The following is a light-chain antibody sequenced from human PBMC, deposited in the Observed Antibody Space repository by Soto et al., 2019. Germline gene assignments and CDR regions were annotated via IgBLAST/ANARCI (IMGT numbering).Light chain of an antibody. CDR3: QQYYSYST. CDR1: QSIGGC. J-gene: IGKJ1*01. Sequence: DIQMTQSPSTLPASVGDRVTITCRASQSIGGCLAWYQQKPGKAPKLLIYNASSLESGVPSRFSGSGSGTEFTLTISSLPHDDFANYHRQQYYSYSTFGQGTKVDIK. CDR2: NAS. V-gene: IGKV1-5*03.